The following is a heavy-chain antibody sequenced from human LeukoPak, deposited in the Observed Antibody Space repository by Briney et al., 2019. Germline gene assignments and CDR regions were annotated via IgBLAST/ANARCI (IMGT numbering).Heavy chain of an antibody. CDR1: GGTFSSYA. J-gene: IGHJ4*02. Sequence: EASVKVSCKTSGGTFSSYAISWVRQAPGQGLEWMGGIIPIFGTANYAQKFQGRVTITADESTSTAYMELSSLRSEDTAVYYCARDPYIYSSPDYWGQGTLVTVSS. V-gene: IGHV1-69*01. D-gene: IGHD6-13*01. CDR2: IIPIFGTA. CDR3: ARDPYIYSSPDY.